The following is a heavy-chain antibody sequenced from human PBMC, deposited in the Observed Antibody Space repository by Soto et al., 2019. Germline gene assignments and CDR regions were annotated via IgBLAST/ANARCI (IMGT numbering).Heavy chain of an antibody. CDR3: ARDGPSRSRYYFDY. V-gene: IGHV3-66*01. Sequence: EVQLVESGGGLVQPGGSLRLSCAASGFTVSSNYMNWVRRALGKGLEWVSIIYGAASTYYADSVKGRFTISRDNSKNTLYLQMNSLRAEDTAVYYCARDGPSRSRYYFDYWGQGTLVTVSS. CDR1: GFTVSSNY. CDR2: IYGAAST. J-gene: IGHJ4*02. D-gene: IGHD6-13*01.